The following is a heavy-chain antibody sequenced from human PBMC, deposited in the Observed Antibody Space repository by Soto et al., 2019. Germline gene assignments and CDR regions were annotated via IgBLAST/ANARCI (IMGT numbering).Heavy chain of an antibody. CDR1: GGSFSGYY. Sequence: ETLSLTCAVYGGSFSGYYWSWIRQPPGKGLEWIGEINHSGSTNYNPSLKSRVTISVDTSKNQFSLKLSSVTAADTAVYYCASTIFGVVHYWGQGTLVTVSS. J-gene: IGHJ4*02. V-gene: IGHV4-34*01. D-gene: IGHD3-3*01. CDR2: INHSGST. CDR3: ASTIFGVVHY.